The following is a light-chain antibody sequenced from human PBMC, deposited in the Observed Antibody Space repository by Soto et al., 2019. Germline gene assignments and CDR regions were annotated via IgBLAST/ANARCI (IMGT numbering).Light chain of an antibody. CDR2: EVS. CDR1: SSDVGGYNY. J-gene: IGLJ3*02. V-gene: IGLV2-14*01. Sequence: QSVLTQPASVSGSPGQSITISCTGTSSDVGGYNYVSWYQQHPGTAPKLMIYEVSNRPSGVSNRFSGSKSGNTASLTISGLQAEDEADYYCSSYASSSTLDWVFGGGTKLTVL. CDR3: SSYASSSTLDWV.